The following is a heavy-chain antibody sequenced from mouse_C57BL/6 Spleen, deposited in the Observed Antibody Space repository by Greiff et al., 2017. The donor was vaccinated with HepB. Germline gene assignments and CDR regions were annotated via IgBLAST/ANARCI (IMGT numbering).Heavy chain of an antibody. CDR3: TREFYYGSSYGYFDV. J-gene: IGHJ1*03. CDR1: GYTFTDYE. V-gene: IGHV1-15*01. Sequence: QVQLQQSGAELVRPGASVTLSCKASGYTFTDYEMHWVKQTPVHGLEWIGAIDPVTGGTAYNQKFKGKAILTADKSSSTAYMELRSLTSEDSAVYYWTREFYYGSSYGYFDVWGTGTTVTVSS. D-gene: IGHD1-1*01. CDR2: IDPVTGGT.